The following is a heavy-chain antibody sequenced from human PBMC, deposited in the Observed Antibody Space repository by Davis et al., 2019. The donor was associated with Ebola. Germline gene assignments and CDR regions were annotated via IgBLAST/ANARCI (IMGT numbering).Heavy chain of an antibody. J-gene: IGHJ4*02. D-gene: IGHD2-2*01. CDR3: ARDPLCGSTTCYLHYFDS. CDR2: NSPYSGNR. V-gene: IGHV1-18*01. CDR1: GYTFTSYG. Sequence: ASVKVSCKASGYTFTSYGINWVRQAPGQGLEWMGWNSPYSGNRNYTPKLQGRVTVTTDTSTTTAYMELRSLRSDDTAVYYCARDPLCGSTTCYLHYFDSWGQGTLVTVSS.